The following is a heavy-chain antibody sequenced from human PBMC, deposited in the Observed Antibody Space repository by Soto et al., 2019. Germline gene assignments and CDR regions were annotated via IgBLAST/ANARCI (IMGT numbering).Heavy chain of an antibody. D-gene: IGHD3-22*01. V-gene: IGHV5-51*01. J-gene: IGHJ6*02. CDR3: TRRYYDTSGYIGLDV. CDR1: GYSFTSYW. Sequence: HGESLKISCKGSGYSFTSYWIGWVRQMPGKGLEWMGIIYPGDSDTRYNPSLRGHVTMSADKSISTAYLQWSSLRASDTAIYYCTRRYYDTSGYIGLDVWGQGTTVTVSS. CDR2: IYPGDSDT.